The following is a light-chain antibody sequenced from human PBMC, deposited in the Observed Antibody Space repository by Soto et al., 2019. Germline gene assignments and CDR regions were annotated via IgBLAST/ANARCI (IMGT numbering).Light chain of an antibody. CDR3: QHYSYYSLET. Sequence: DIQMTQSPSTLSASVRDRVSITCRASQSISTLLAWYQQKPGKAPKLLIFDASSLESGVPSRFSGSGSGTEFTLTISSLQPDDFATYYCQHYSYYSLETFGQGTKLEIK. J-gene: IGKJ2*01. CDR1: QSISTL. V-gene: IGKV1-5*01. CDR2: DAS.